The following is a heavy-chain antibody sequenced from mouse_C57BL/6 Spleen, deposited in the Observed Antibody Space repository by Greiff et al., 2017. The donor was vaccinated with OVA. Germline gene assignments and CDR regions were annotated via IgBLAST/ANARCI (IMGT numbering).Heavy chain of an antibody. J-gene: IGHJ4*01. D-gene: IGHD2-1*01. CDR2: IHPNSGST. CDR1: GYTFTSYW. V-gene: IGHV1-64*01. CDR3: AQRVGNYEDAMDY. Sequence: QVQLQQSGAELVKPGASVKLSCKASGYTFTSYWMHWVKQRPGQGLEWIGMIHPNSGSTNYNEKFKSKATLTVDKSSSTAYMQLSSLTSEDSAVYYCAQRVGNYEDAMDYWGQGTSVTVSS.